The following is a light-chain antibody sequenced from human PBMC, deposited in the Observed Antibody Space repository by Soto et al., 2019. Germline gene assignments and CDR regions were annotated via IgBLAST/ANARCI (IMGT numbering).Light chain of an antibody. CDR2: KAS. CDR1: QSLNNW. CDR3: QHCNGYPIT. V-gene: IGKV1-5*03. J-gene: IGKJ4*01. Sequence: DIHMTQSPSTLSASVGDRVTFTCRASQSLNNWLAWYQQKPGKAPKLLIYKASTLESGVPSRFRGSGSGTEFTLTISSLQPDDIATYYCQHCNGYPITFGGGTKVEIK.